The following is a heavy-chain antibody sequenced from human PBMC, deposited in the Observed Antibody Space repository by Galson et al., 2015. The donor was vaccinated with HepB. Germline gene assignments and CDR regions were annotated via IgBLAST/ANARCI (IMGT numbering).Heavy chain of an antibody. V-gene: IGHV3-30*04. Sequence: SLRLSCAPSGFTFSSYAMHWVRQAPGKGLEWVAVISYDGSNKYYADSVKGRFTISRDNSKNTLYLQMNSLRAEDTAVYYCARLRVPSYSSPRSAMDVWGQGTTVTVSS. J-gene: IGHJ6*02. D-gene: IGHD6-13*01. CDR3: ARLRVPSYSSPRSAMDV. CDR1: GFTFSSYA. CDR2: ISYDGSNK.